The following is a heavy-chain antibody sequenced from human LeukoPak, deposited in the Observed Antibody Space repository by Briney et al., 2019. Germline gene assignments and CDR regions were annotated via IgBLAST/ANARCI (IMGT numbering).Heavy chain of an antibody. D-gene: IGHD6-19*01. V-gene: IGHV4-4*07. J-gene: IGHJ4*02. CDR2: IYTIGGT. Sequence: SETLSPTCPVPVGSITSYTTSWVCPPAQEGLGWSGRIYTIGGTTNNTSPTRRVTMSVDTSKNRSTLRLSSVTAADTAMYYCARGTLYSGWSYYFDYWGQGSQVTVSS. CDR1: VGSITSYT. CDR3: ARGTLYSGWSYYFDY.